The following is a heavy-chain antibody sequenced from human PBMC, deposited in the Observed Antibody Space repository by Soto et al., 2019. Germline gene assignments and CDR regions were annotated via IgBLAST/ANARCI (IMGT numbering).Heavy chain of an antibody. CDR3: ARDDVDTAMPYGMDV. CDR2: IIPIFGTA. J-gene: IGHJ6*02. D-gene: IGHD5-18*01. CDR1: GGTFSSYA. Sequence: QVQLVQSGAEVKKPGSSVKVSCKASGGTFSSYAISWVRQAPGQGLAWMGGIIPIFGTANYAQKFQRRVTFTADESTSTAYMELSSLTSEDTAVYYCARDDVDTAMPYGMDVWGQGTTVTVSS. V-gene: IGHV1-69*12.